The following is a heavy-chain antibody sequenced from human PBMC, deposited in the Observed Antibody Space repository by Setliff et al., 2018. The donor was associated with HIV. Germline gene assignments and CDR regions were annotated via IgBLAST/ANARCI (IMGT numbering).Heavy chain of an antibody. CDR3: AKESTIAARPARYFDL. V-gene: IGHV1-69*13. CDR2: VIPIFGTA. CDR1: GGTFSSYG. J-gene: IGHJ2*01. Sequence: SVKVSCKASGGTFSSYGISWVRQAPGQGLEWMGGVIPIFGTANYAQKFQGRVTITADESTSTVYMDLSSLGSEDTAMYYCAKESTIAARPARYFDLWGRGTLVTVS. D-gene: IGHD6-6*01.